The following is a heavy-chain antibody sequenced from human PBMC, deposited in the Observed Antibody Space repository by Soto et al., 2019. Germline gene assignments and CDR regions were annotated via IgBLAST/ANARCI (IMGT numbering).Heavy chain of an antibody. J-gene: IGHJ6*02. CDR3: ARVGSSWYLGMDV. CDR1: GGSISSGGYS. D-gene: IGHD6-13*01. Sequence: LSLTCAVSGGSISSGGYSWSWIRQPPGMGLEWIGYIYYTGSTNYNPSLKSRVTISVDTSKNQFSLKLSSVTAADTAVYYCARVGSSWYLGMDVWGQGTTVTVSS. CDR2: IYYTGST. V-gene: IGHV4-61*08.